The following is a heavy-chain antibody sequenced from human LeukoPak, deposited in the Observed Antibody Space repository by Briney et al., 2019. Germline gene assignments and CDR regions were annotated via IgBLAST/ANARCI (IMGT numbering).Heavy chain of an antibody. V-gene: IGHV4-34*01. CDR3: ARGIGGLPQGLLYWYFDL. Sequence: SETLSLTCAVYGGSFSGYYWSWIRQPPGKGLEWIGEINHSGSTNYNPSLKSRVTISVDTSKKQLSLKLNSVTAADTAVYYCARGIGGLPQGLLYWYFDLWGRGTLVTVSS. CDR1: GGSFSGYY. CDR2: INHSGST. J-gene: IGHJ2*01. D-gene: IGHD2-15*01.